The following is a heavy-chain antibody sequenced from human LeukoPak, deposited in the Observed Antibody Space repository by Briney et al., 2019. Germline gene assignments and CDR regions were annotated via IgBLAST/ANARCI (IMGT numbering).Heavy chain of an antibody. CDR3: ARHKRPLEWLPYFDY. CDR2: IYYSGST. V-gene: IGHV4-39*01. J-gene: IGHJ4*02. CDR1: GFTFSSFE. Sequence: LRLSCAASGFTFSSFEMNWVRQPPGKGLEWIGSIYYSGSTYYNPSLKSRVTISVDTSKNQFSLKLSSVTAADTAVYYCARHKRPLEWLPYFDYWGQGTLVTVSS. D-gene: IGHD3-3*01.